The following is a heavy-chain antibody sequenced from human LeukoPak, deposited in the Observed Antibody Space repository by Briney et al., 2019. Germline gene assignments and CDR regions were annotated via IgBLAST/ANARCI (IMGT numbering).Heavy chain of an antibody. CDR3: TRDVYSSSLRY. Sequence: GGSLRLSCTASGFTFGDYAISWFRQAPGKGLEWVGFIRGKAYGGSTEYAASVKGRFTISRDDSKSIAYLQMNSLKTEDTAVYYCTRDVYSSSLRYWGQGTLVTVSS. J-gene: IGHJ4*02. CDR1: GFTFGDYA. CDR2: IRGKAYGGST. V-gene: IGHV3-49*03. D-gene: IGHD6-13*01.